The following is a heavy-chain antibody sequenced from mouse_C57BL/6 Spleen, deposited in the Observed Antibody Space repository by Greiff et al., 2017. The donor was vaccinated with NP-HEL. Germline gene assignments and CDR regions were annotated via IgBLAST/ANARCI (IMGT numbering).Heavy chain of an antibody. D-gene: IGHD1-1*01. CDR3: ARSYYSGSSYGFDYAMDY. CDR2: INPSSGYT. V-gene: IGHV1-4*01. Sequence: QVQLQQSGAELARPGASVKMSCKASGYTFTSYTMHWVKQRPGQGLEWIGYINPSSGYTKYNQKFKDKATLTADKSSSTAYMQLSSLTSEDSAVYYCARSYYSGSSYGFDYAMDYWGQGTSVTVSS. J-gene: IGHJ4*01. CDR1: GYTFTSYT.